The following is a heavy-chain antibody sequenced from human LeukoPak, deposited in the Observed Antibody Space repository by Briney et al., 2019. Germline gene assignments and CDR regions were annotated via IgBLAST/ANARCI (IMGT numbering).Heavy chain of an antibody. D-gene: IGHD3-10*01. CDR1: GGSISSFY. Sequence: PSETLSLTCSVSGGSISSFYWSWIRPPPGKGLAWIGYISNSGSTNYNPSLKSRVTIPVDTPKNQFSLKLSSVTAADTAVYYCAKDHYYGAAPYDYWGQGTLVTVSS. CDR2: ISNSGST. CDR3: AKDHYYGAAPYDY. J-gene: IGHJ4*02. V-gene: IGHV4-59*08.